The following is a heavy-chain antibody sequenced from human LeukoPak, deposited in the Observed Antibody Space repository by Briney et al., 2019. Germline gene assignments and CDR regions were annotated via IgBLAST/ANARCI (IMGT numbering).Heavy chain of an antibody. CDR1: GGTFSSYA. CDR3: ARDVDTAMTRNAYYFDY. V-gene: IGHV1-69*13. D-gene: IGHD5-18*01. CDR2: IIPIFGTA. Sequence: SVKVSCKASGGTFSSYAISWVRQAPGQGLEWMGGIIPIFGTANYAQKFQGRVAITADESTSTAYMELSSLRSEDTAVYYCARDVDTAMTRNAYYFDYWGQGTLVTVSS. J-gene: IGHJ4*02.